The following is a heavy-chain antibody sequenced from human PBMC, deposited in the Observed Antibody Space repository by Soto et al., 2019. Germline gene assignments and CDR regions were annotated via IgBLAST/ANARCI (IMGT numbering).Heavy chain of an antibody. CDR3: AKERDLTYGDYPGPFDY. Sequence: QVQLVESGGGVVQPGRSLRLSCAASGFTFSSYGMHWVRQAPGKGLEWVAVISYDGSNKYYADSVKGRFTISRDNSKNTLYLQMNSLRAEDTAVYYCAKERDLTYGDYPGPFDYWGQGTLVTVSS. D-gene: IGHD4-17*01. CDR1: GFTFSSYG. V-gene: IGHV3-30*18. J-gene: IGHJ4*02. CDR2: ISYDGSNK.